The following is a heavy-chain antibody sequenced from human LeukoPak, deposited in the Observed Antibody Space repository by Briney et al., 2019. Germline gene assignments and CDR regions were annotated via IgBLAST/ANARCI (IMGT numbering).Heavy chain of an antibody. Sequence: KVSCKTSGYTFTGYYMHRVRQAPGQGLEWMGGIIPIFGTANYAQKFQGRVTITADKSTSTAYMELSSLRSEDTAVYYCASGVQSRELPHYYFDYWGQGTLVTVSS. J-gene: IGHJ4*02. CDR2: IIPIFGTA. D-gene: IGHD1-26*01. V-gene: IGHV1-69*06. CDR1: GYTFTGYY. CDR3: ASGVQSRELPHYYFDY.